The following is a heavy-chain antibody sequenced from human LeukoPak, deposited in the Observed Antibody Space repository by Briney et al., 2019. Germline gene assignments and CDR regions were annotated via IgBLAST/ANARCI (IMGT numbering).Heavy chain of an antibody. J-gene: IGHJ4*02. D-gene: IGHD7-27*01. CDR2: INHSGST. V-gene: IGHV4-34*01. CDR1: GGSFSGYY. Sequence: PSETLSLTCAVYGGSFSGYYWSWIRHPPGKGLEWIGEINHSGSTNYNPSLKSRVTISVDTSKNQFSLKLSSVTAADTAVYYCASSYFPAGVYYFDYWGQGTLVTVSS. CDR3: ASSYFPAGVYYFDY.